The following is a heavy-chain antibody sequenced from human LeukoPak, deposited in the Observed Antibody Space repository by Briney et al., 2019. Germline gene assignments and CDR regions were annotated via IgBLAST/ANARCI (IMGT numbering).Heavy chain of an antibody. CDR2: MSSSGSHI. CDR1: GFTFSSCS. D-gene: IGHD3-3*01. CDR3: AREKSGYPSFHAFDL. J-gene: IGHJ3*01. V-gene: IGHV3-21*04. Sequence: GGSLRLSCAASGFTFSSCSMNWVRQAPGKGLEWVSSMSSSGSHIYYADSMKGRFTISRDNAKNSLYLQLNSLRAEDTAVYYCAREKSGYPSFHAFDLWGQGTMVTVSS.